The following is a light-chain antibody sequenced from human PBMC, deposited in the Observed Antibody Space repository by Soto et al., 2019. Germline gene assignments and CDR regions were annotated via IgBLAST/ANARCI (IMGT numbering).Light chain of an antibody. Sequence: QAVVTQSPSASASLGASVKLTCTLSSGHSSYAIAWHQQQPEKGPRYLMKLNSDGSHSKGDGIPDRFSGSSSGAERYLVISSLQSEDEADYYCQTWGTGIVVFGGGTKLTVL. CDR1: SGHSSYA. CDR2: LNSDGSH. CDR3: QTWGTGIVV. V-gene: IGLV4-69*01. J-gene: IGLJ2*01.